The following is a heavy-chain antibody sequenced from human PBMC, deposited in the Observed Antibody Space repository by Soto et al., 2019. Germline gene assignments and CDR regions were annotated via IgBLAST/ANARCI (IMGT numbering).Heavy chain of an antibody. Sequence: SVKVSCKTSGYTFSNYGINWVRQAPGQGLEWMGWISGYNGNTNYAQTVQGRVTMTTDTSTGTVYMELRSLKSDDTAIYYCSRFIMVGGWFDPNYYHGMDVWGQGTTVTVSS. CDR3: SRFIMVGGWFDPNYYHGMDV. CDR2: ISGYNGNT. V-gene: IGHV1-18*01. J-gene: IGHJ6*02. D-gene: IGHD6-19*01. CDR1: GYTFSNYG.